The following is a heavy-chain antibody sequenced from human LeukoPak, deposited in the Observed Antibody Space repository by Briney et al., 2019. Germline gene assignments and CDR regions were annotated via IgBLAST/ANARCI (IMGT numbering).Heavy chain of an antibody. Sequence: ASVKVSCKASGYTFTDYTMHWLRQAPGQRLDWMGWINGGSGNTKYSPEFQGRVTITRDTSASTAYMELSSLRSEDTAVYYCANPRYDSSGYYYVDWGQGSLVTVSS. CDR2: INGGSGNT. CDR3: ANPRYDSSGYYYVD. V-gene: IGHV1-3*01. J-gene: IGHJ4*02. D-gene: IGHD3-22*01. CDR1: GYTFTDYT.